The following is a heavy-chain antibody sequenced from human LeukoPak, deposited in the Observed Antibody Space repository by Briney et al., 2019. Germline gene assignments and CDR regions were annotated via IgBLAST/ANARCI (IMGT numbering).Heavy chain of an antibody. CDR3: ARGTVAGTVT. V-gene: IGHV4-61*01. CDR2: IYYSGST. CDR1: GGSISSSSYY. J-gene: IGHJ5*02. D-gene: IGHD6-19*01. Sequence: SETLSLTCTVSGGSISSSSYYWSWIRQPPGKGLEWIGYIYYSGSTNYNPSLKSRVTISVDTSKNQFSLKLSSVTAADTAVYYCARGTVAGTVTWGQGTLVTVSS.